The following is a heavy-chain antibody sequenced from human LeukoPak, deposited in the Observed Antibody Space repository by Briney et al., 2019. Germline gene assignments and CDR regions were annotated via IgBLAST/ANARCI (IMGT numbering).Heavy chain of an antibody. D-gene: IGHD5-18*01. J-gene: IGHJ4*02. CDR3: ARDPGYGAVDY. V-gene: IGHV3-7*03. CDR1: GFTFSYSW. CDR2: MNGDGSNI. Sequence: GGSLRLSCAASGFTFSYSWMTWVRQAPGKGLEWVANMNGDGSNIYYVDSVRGRFTISRDNAKNSLYLQMSSLRAVDTAVYYCARDPGYGAVDYWGQGTLITVSS.